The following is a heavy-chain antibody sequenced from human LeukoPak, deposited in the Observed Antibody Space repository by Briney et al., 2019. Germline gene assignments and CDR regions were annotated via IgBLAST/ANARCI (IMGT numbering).Heavy chain of an antibody. Sequence: ASVKVSCKASGYTFTSYDINWVRQATGQGLEWMGWMNPNSGNTGYAQKFQGRVTMTRNTSISTAYMELSSLRSEDTAMYYCARGPITMVRGLDWGQGTLVTVSS. CDR2: MNPNSGNT. V-gene: IGHV1-8*01. D-gene: IGHD3-10*01. CDR3: ARGPITMVRGLD. CDR1: GYTFTSYD. J-gene: IGHJ4*02.